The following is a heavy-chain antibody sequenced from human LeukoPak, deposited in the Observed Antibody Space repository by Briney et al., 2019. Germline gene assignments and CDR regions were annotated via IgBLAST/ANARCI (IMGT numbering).Heavy chain of an antibody. Sequence: SETLSLTCTVSGGSISSSSYYWGWIRQPPGKGLEWIGSISYSGSTYYNPSLKSRVTISVDTSKNQFSLKLSSVTAADTAVYYCARSSNYYGSGSYYRPFDYWGQGTLVTVSS. CDR3: ARSSNYYGSGSYYRPFDY. V-gene: IGHV4-39*07. D-gene: IGHD3-10*01. J-gene: IGHJ4*02. CDR2: ISYSGST. CDR1: GGSISSSSYY.